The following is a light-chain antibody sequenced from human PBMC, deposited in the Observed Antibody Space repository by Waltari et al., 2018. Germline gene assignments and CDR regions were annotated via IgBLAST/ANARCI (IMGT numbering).Light chain of an antibody. CDR2: WAS. CDR1: QSVLYSSNNKNY. J-gene: IGKJ2*01. V-gene: IGKV4-1*01. Sequence: DILMTQSPDSLAVSLGHRATNHCKSSQSVLYSSNNKNYLAWYQQKPGQPPKLLIYWASTRESGVPDRFSGSGSGTDFTLTISSLQAEDVAVYYCQQYYSTPQTFGQGTKLEIK. CDR3: QQYYSTPQT.